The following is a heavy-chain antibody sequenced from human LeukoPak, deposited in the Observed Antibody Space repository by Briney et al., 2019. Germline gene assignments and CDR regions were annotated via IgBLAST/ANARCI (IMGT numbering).Heavy chain of an antibody. V-gene: IGHV3-23*01. CDR2: ISGSGGST. CDR3: AKGTVGGVIVPSPFDY. D-gene: IGHD3-16*02. CDR1: GFTFSSYA. J-gene: IGHJ4*02. Sequence: GGSLRLSCAASGFTFSSYAMSWVRQAPGRGLEWVSAISGSGGSTYYADSVKGRFTISRDNSKNTLYLQMNSLRAEDTAVYYCAKGTVGGVIVPSPFDYWGQGTLVTVSS.